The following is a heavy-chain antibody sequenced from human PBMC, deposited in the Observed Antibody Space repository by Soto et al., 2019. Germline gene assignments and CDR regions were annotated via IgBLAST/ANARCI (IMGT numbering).Heavy chain of an antibody. CDR2: ISAYNGNT. J-gene: IGHJ4*02. CDR3: ARDNGSSGYYYELDY. D-gene: IGHD3-22*01. V-gene: IGHV1-18*01. CDR1: GYTFTSYG. Sequence: GASVKVSCKASGYTFTSYGISWVRQAPGQGLEWMGWISAYNGNTNYAQKLQGRVTMTTDTSTSTAYMELRSLRSDDTAVYYCARDNGSSGYYYELDYWGQGTLVTVSS.